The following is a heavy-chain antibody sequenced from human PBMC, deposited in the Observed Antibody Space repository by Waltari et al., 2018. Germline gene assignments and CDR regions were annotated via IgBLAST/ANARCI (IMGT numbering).Heavy chain of an antibody. Sequence: QVQLVESGGGVVQPGRSLRLSCAASGFTFLSYGMHWVRQAPGKGLAWVAVIWYDGSNKYYADSVKGRFTISRDNSKNTLYLQMNSLRAEDTAMYYCAKGGIVATPFDLWGRGTLVTVSS. D-gene: IGHD5-12*01. V-gene: IGHV3-30*18. CDR1: GFTFLSYG. J-gene: IGHJ2*01. CDR3: AKGGIVATPFDL. CDR2: IWYDGSNK.